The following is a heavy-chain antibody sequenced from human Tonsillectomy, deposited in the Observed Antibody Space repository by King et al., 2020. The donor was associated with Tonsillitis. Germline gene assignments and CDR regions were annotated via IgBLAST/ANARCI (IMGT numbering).Heavy chain of an antibody. CDR2: INSDGSTT. V-gene: IGHV3-74*01. CDR1: AFTFSRYW. J-gene: IGHJ6*02. D-gene: IGHD1-26*01. Sequence: EVQLVESGGGLVQPGGSQRLSCAASAFTFSRYWMHWVRQAPGKGLVWVSRINSDGSTTSHADSVKGRFTISRDNTKNTLYLQMNSLRVEDTAVYYCAGSMGRRVGDDIYYCAMDVWGQGTTVTVSS. CDR3: AGSMGRRVGDDIYYCAMDV.